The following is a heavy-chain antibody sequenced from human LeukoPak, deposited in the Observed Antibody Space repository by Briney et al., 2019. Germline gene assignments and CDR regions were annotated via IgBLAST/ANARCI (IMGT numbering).Heavy chain of an antibody. Sequence: ASVKVSCKASGYTFTGYYMHWVRQAPGQGLEWMGWINPNSGGTNYAQKFQGWVTMTRDTSISTAYMELSRLRSDNTAVYYCARASMVRGVIISYYYYYGMDVWGQGTTVTVSS. D-gene: IGHD3-10*01. V-gene: IGHV1-2*04. CDR3: ARASMVRGVIISYYYYYGMDV. CDR1: GYTFTGYY. J-gene: IGHJ6*02. CDR2: INPNSGGT.